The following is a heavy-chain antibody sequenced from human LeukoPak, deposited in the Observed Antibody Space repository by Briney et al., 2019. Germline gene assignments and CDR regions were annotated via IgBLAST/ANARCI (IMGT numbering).Heavy chain of an antibody. CDR3: ASHEPHYFDY. V-gene: IGHV4-39*07. CDR2: INHSGST. CDR1: GGSISSSSYY. J-gene: IGHJ4*02. Sequence: SETLSLTCTVSGGSISSSSYYWGWIRQPPGKGLEWIGEINHSGSTNYNPSLKSRVTISVDTSKNQFSLKLSSVTAADTAVYYCASHEPHYFDYWGQGTLVTVSS.